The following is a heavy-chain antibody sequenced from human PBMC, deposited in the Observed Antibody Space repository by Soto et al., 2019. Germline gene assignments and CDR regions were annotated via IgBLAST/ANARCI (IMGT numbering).Heavy chain of an antibody. D-gene: IGHD5-12*01. J-gene: IGHJ4*02. Sequence: QVQLQESGPGLVKPSETLSLTCTVSGRSLRSGFWGWFRQPPGQRLEWIGYIHHSGTTQYNPSLTSRVIISSEASKSHFSLILSSVTAADTALYFCAGGGGWLTDYWGQGTLVTVSS. CDR1: GRSLRSGF. CDR2: IHHSGTT. V-gene: IGHV4-59*01. CDR3: AGGGGWLTDY.